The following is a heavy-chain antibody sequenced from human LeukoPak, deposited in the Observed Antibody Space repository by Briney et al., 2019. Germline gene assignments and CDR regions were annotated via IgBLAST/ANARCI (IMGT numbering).Heavy chain of an antibody. CDR1: GYSFSTYW. V-gene: IGHV5-51*01. J-gene: IGHJ4*02. D-gene: IGHD2-2*01. Sequence: GESLKISCKGSGYSFSTYWIGWVRQMPGKGLEWMGLIYAGDSDTRYSPSFQGQVTISVDKSISTAYLQWSNLKASDTAMYYCARLYGSTSWLPNWGQGTLVTVSS. CDR2: IYAGDSDT. CDR3: ARLYGSTSWLPN.